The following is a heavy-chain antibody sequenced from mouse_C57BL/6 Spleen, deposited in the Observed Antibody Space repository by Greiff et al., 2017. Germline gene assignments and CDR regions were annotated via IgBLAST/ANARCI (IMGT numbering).Heavy chain of an antibody. CDR3: ALLGYAMDY. V-gene: IGHV5-17*01. CDR1: GFTFSDYG. Sequence: DVKLVESGGGLVKPGGSLKLSCAASGFTFSDYGMHWVRQAPEKGLEWVAYISSGSSTIYYADTVKGRFTISRDNAKNTLFLQMTSLRSEDTAMYYCALLGYAMDYRGQGTSVTVSS. D-gene: IGHD2-10*01. CDR2: ISSGSSTI. J-gene: IGHJ4*01.